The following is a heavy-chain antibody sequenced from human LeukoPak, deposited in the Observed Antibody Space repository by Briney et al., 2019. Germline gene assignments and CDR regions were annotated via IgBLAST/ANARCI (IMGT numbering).Heavy chain of an antibody. CDR3: ATRGSDFWSGFDF. CDR1: GNTLRELP. CDR2: FDPENAEI. Sequence: ASVKVSCKLSGNTLRELPIQWVRQAGGKGLEWMAGFDPENAEIVYAQKFQGRVTMTEDTSTNTAYMELTSLTSDDTALYYCATRGSDFWSGFDFWGQG. J-gene: IGHJ4*02. D-gene: IGHD3-3*01. V-gene: IGHV1-24*01.